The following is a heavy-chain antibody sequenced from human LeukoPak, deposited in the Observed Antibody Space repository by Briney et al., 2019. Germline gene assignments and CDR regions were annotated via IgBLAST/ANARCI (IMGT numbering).Heavy chain of an antibody. CDR1: GFTLSSYA. V-gene: IGHV3-15*01. D-gene: IGHD1-26*01. CDR3: TGSQWATHDY. CDR2: IKRRGDGGTT. Sequence: GGSLRLSCAASGFTLSSYAMSWVRQAPGKGLEWVGRIKRRGDGGTTDYAAPVKGRFTISRDDSKNTVYLQVNSLKTEDIGVYFCTGSQWATHDYWGQGTLVIVSS. J-gene: IGHJ4*02.